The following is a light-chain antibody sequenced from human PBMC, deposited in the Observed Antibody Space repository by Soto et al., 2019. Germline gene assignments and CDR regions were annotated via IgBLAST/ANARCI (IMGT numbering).Light chain of an antibody. V-gene: IGKV4-1*01. CDR2: WAS. J-gene: IGKJ2*01. Sequence: DIVMTQSPDSLAVSLGERATINCKSSRNLLYSSNNKNYFAWYQQKPGQPPKLLIYWASTRESGVPDRFSGSGSGTDLTLTISSLQAEDVAVYYCQQYYTTPRTFGQGTKLEI. CDR3: QQYYTTPRT. CDR1: RNLLYSSNNKNY.